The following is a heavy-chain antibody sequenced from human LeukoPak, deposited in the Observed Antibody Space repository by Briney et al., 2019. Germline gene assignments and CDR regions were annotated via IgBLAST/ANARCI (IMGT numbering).Heavy chain of an antibody. CDR3: ARSGSSTHY. Sequence: SETLSLTCTVSGGSISSSSYYWGWIRQPPGKGLEWIGSIYYSGSTYYNPSPKSRVTISVDASKNQFSLKLSSVTAADTAVYYCARSGSSTHYWGQGTLVTVSS. CDR1: GGSISSSSYY. D-gene: IGHD6-6*01. J-gene: IGHJ4*02. V-gene: IGHV4-39*01. CDR2: IYYSGST.